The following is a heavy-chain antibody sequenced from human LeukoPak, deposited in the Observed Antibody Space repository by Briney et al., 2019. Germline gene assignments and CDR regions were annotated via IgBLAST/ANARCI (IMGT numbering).Heavy chain of an antibody. J-gene: IGHJ4*02. V-gene: IGHV1-69*04. CDR2: IIPILGIA. CDR1: GGTFSSYA. D-gene: IGHD4-4*01. CDR3: ARDPQGYSNYVTYFDY. Sequence: SVNVSCTASGGTFSSYAISWVRQAPGQGLEWMGRIIPILGIANYAQKFQGRVTITADKSTSTAYMELSSLRSEDTAVYYCARDPQGYSNYVTYFDYWGQGTLVTVSS.